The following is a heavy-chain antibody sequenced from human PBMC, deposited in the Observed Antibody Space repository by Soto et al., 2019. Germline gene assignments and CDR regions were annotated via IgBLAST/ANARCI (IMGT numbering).Heavy chain of an antibody. J-gene: IGHJ4*02. CDR3: ARALGSGYERGDY. D-gene: IGHD3-22*01. V-gene: IGHV1-69*12. CDR1: GDTFTNHV. Sequence: QVQLVQSGGEAKKPGSSVKVSCKASGDTFTNHVFNWVRQAPGQGLEWMGGIISLFGTPHYSQRFQGRVTITADESTATSSMQLSSLRSEDTAVYYCARALGSGYERGDYWGQGTLVTVSS. CDR2: IISLFGTP.